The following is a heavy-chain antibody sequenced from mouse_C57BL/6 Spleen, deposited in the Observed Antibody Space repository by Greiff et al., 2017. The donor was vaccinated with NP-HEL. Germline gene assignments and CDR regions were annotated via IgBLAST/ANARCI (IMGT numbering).Heavy chain of an antibody. Sequence: QVQLQQPGAELVMPGASVKLSCKASGYTFTSYWMHWVKQRPGQGLEWIGEIDPSDSYTNYNQKFKGKSTLTVDKSSSTAYMQLSSLTSEDSAVYYCARASHYYGSGLGYFDVWGTGTTVTVSS. J-gene: IGHJ1*03. D-gene: IGHD1-1*01. CDR2: IDPSDSYT. CDR3: ARASHYYGSGLGYFDV. CDR1: GYTFTSYW. V-gene: IGHV1-69*01.